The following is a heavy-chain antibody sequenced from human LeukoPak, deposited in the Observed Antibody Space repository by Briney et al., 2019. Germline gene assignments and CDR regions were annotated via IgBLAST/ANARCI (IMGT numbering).Heavy chain of an antibody. CDR3: ASEETVAGTMKWNY. J-gene: IGHJ4*02. CDR2: IIPIFGTA. V-gene: IGHV1-69*05. CDR1: GGTFSSYA. Sequence: SVKVSCKASGGTFSSYAISWVRQAPGQGLEWMGGIIPIFGTANYAQKFQGRVTITTDESTSTAYMELSSLRSEDTAVYYCASEETVAGTMKWNYWGQGTLVTVSS. D-gene: IGHD6-19*01.